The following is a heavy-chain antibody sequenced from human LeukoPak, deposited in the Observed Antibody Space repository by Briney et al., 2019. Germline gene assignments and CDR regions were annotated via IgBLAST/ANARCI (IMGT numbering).Heavy chain of an antibody. D-gene: IGHD3-9*01. CDR1: GGSFSGYY. CDR3: ARGVEGDILN. Sequence: PSETLSLTCAVYGGSFSGYYWSWIRQPPVKGLEWIGEINHSGSTNYNPSLKSRVTISVDTSKNQFSLKLSSVTAADTAVYYCARGVEGDILNWGQGTLVTVSS. CDR2: INHSGST. J-gene: IGHJ4*02. V-gene: IGHV4-34*01.